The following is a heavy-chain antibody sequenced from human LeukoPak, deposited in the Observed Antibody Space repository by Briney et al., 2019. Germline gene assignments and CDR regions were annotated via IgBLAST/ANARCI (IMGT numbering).Heavy chain of an antibody. V-gene: IGHV1-46*01. CDR3: AREEYCSGGSCYPLAANWFDP. CDR1: GYTFTSYY. CDR2: INPSGGRT. Sequence: GASVKVSCKASGYTFTSYYMHWVRQAPGQGPEWMGIINPSGGRTSYAQKFQGRVTMTRDTSASTVYMELSSLRSEDTAVYYCAREEYCSGGSCYPLAANWFDPWGQGTLVTVSS. J-gene: IGHJ5*02. D-gene: IGHD2-15*01.